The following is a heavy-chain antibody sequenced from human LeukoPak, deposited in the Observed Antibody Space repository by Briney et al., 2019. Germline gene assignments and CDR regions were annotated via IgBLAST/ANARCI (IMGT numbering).Heavy chain of an antibody. CDR3: ARSYGDFDKLFDY. CDR1: GFTFSSYW. D-gene: IGHD4-17*01. CDR2: INSDGSST. V-gene: IGHV3-74*01. J-gene: IGHJ4*02. Sequence: GGSLRLSCAASGFTFSSYWMHWVRQAPGKGLVWVSRINSDGSSTSYADSVKGRFTISRDNAKNTLYLQMNSLRAEDTAVYYCARSYGDFDKLFDYWGQGTLVTVSS.